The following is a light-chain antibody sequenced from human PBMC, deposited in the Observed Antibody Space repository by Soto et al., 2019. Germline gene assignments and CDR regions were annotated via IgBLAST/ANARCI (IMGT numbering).Light chain of an antibody. CDR1: SSDVGGYNY. Sequence: QSALTQPRSVSGSPGQSVTISCTGTSSDVGGYNYVSWYQHHPGKAPKLMIYDDSKRPSGVPDRFSGSKSGNTASLTISGLQAEDEADYYCCSYAGSYTYVFGTGTKVTVL. J-gene: IGLJ1*01. CDR2: DDS. CDR3: CSYAGSYTYV. V-gene: IGLV2-11*01.